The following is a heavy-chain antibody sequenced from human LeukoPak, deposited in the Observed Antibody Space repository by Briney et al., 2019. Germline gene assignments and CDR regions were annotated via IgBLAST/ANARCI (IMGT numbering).Heavy chain of an antibody. D-gene: IGHD1-7*01. CDR3: ARDRLELRGPYYYYYMDV. CDR2: IIPIFGTA. J-gene: IGHJ6*03. Sequence: GASVKVSCKASGGTFSSYAISWVRQAPGQGLEWMGGIIPIFGTANYAQKFQGRVTITTDESTSTAYMELSSLRSEDTAAYYCARDRLELRGPYYYYYMDVWGKGTTVTVSS. V-gene: IGHV1-69*05. CDR1: GGTFSSYA.